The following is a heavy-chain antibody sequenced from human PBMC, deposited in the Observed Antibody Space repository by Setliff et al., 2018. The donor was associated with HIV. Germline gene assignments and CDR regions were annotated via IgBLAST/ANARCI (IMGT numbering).Heavy chain of an antibody. CDR1: GASISSDS. CDR3: AKGGASSHWLGP. D-gene: IGHD3-16*01. J-gene: IGHJ5*02. V-gene: IGHV4-59*01. Sequence: PSETLSLTCTVSGASISSDSWSWIRQSPGKGLEWIGFVLNREITNYNPSLQSRVSISMDTSKNQFSLKLHSVTAADTAIYHCAKGGASSHWLGPWGQGTLVTVSS. CDR2: VLNREIT.